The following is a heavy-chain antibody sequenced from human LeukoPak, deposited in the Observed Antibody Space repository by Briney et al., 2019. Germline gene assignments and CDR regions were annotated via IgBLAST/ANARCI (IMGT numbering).Heavy chain of an antibody. D-gene: IGHD1-14*01. CDR2: IHPGGST. CDR1: GRSLRADF. V-gene: IGHV4-34*01. J-gene: IGHJ5*02. Sequence: PSETLSLTCAVYGRSLRADFWSWIRQPPGKGLEWIGDIHPGGSTKYNPSLESRVTISVDTSKNQFSLRLTSVTAADTAVYYCARAPDRIRFDPWGQGALVTVSS. CDR3: ARAPDRIRFDP.